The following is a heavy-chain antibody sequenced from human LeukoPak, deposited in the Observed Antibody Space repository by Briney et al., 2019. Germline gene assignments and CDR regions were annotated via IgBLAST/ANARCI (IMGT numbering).Heavy chain of an antibody. D-gene: IGHD3-16*01. CDR2: ISSSSSYI. CDR3: ARDMIGAPYYFDY. CDR1: GFTFSSYS. J-gene: IGHJ4*02. Sequence: PGGSLRLSCAGTGFTFSSYSMNWVRQAPGKGLEWASSISSSSSYIYYADSVKGRFTISRDNAKNSLYLQMNSLRAEDTAVYYCARDMIGAPYYFDYWGQGTLVTVSS. V-gene: IGHV3-21*01.